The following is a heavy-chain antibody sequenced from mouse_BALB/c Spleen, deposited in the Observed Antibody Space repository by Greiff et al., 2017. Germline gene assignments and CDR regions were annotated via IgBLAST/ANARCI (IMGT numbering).Heavy chain of an antibody. CDR3: ARYWERAY. Sequence: EVMLVESGPGLVKPSQSLSLTCTVTGYSITSDYAWNWIRQFPGNKLEWRGYISYSGSTSYNPSLKSRISITRDTSKNQFCLQLNSVTTEDTATYYCARYWERAYWGQGTLVTVSA. D-gene: IGHD4-1*01. CDR1: GYSITSDYA. J-gene: IGHJ3*01. V-gene: IGHV3-2*02. CDR2: ISYSGST.